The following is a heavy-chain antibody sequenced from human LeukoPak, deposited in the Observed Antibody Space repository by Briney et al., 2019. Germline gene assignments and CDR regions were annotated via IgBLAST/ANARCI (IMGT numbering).Heavy chain of an antibody. D-gene: IGHD5-18*01. CDR2: VYYSGST. CDR1: GGSISSYY. V-gene: IGHV4-59*08. Sequence: SETLSLTCTVSGGSISSYYWSWIRQPPGKGLEWIGYVYYSGSTNYNPSLKSRVIISVDTSKNQLFLKLSSVTAADTAVYYCAMSRELWLGESFHHWGQGTLVTVSS. CDR3: AMSRELWLGESFHH. J-gene: IGHJ1*01.